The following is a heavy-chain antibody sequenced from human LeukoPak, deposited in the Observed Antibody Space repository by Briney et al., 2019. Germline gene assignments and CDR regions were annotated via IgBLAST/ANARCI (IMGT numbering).Heavy chain of an antibody. CDR1: GFVFSNSW. CDR2: IKEDGSET. D-gene: IGHD4/OR15-4a*01. CDR3: ARRKEVQTTFDY. J-gene: IGHJ4*02. Sequence: GGSLRLSCAASGFVFSNSWMGWVRLAPGKGLEWVANIKEDGSETYYVDSVKGRFTITRDNAKNSLDLQMNSLRDEDTAVYYCARRKEVQTTFDYWGQGTLVTVSS. V-gene: IGHV3-7*01.